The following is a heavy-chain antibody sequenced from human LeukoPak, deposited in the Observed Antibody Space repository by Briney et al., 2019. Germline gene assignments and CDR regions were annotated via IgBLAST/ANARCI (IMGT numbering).Heavy chain of an antibody. J-gene: IGHJ5*02. CDR2: IWYDGTNK. V-gene: IGHV3-33*01. CDR3: ARATVTRWFDP. Sequence: GGSLRLSCAASGFAFSSFGMHWVRQAPGKGLEWVAVIWYDGTNKYYADSVKGRFTISRDSSKNTLYLQMNSLRAEDTAVYYCARATVTRWFDPWGQGTLVTVSS. CDR1: GFAFSSFG. D-gene: IGHD4-17*01.